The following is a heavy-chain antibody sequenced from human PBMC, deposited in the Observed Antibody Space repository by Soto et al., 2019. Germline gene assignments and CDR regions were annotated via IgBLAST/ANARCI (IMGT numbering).Heavy chain of an antibody. CDR2: IKQDGSEK. CDR3: ARGVNYDFWSGPKGPYYYYGMDV. CDR1: GFTSSSYW. D-gene: IGHD3-3*01. V-gene: IGHV3-7*01. Sequence: GGSLRLSCAASGFTSSSYWMSWVRQAPGKGLEWVANIKQDGSEKYYVDSVKGRFTISRDNAKNSLYLQMNSLRAEDTAVYYCARGVNYDFWSGPKGPYYYYGMDVWGQGTTVTVSS. J-gene: IGHJ6*02.